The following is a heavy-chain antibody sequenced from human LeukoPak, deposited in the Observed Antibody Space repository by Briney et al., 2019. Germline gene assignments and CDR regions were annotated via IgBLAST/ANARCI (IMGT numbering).Heavy chain of an antibody. D-gene: IGHD4-17*01. CDR2: ISSSSSTI. V-gene: IGHV3-48*04. CDR3: ARDRRTYGDYYPDAFDI. J-gene: IGHJ3*02. CDR1: GFTFSSYS. Sequence: GGSLRLSCAASGFTFSSYSMNWVRQAPGKGLEWVSYISSSSSTIYYADSVKGRFTISRDNAKNSLYLQMNSLRAEDTAVYYCARDRRTYGDYYPDAFDIWGQGTMVTVSS.